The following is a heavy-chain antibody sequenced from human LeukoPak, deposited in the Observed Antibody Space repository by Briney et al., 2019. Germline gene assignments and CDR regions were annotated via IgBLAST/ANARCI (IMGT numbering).Heavy chain of an antibody. V-gene: IGHV3-30*18. D-gene: IGHD4-11*01. CDR1: AFTFSTYG. CDR3: AKVGTTVTMKEFDP. CDR2: ISKDGNNK. Sequence: GRSLRLSCAASAFTFSTYGMHWVRQAPDKGLEWVAVISKDGNNKYYADSVKGRFTISRDNSKNTLYLQMNSLRAEDTAVYYCAKVGTTVTMKEFDPWGQGTLVTVSS. J-gene: IGHJ5*02.